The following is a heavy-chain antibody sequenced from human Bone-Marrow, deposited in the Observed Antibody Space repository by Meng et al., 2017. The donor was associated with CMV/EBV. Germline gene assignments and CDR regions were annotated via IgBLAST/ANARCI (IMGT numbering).Heavy chain of an antibody. V-gene: IGHV1-18*01. D-gene: IGHD2-2*01. Sequence: ASAKVPCKSSGYTFASNGISWVRQAPGQGLEWMGWISPYNGNTNYEQNLQGRVTMTTDTSTSTAYMELRSLRSDDTAVYYCARRGYCSNSNCMRNAFDIWGQGTMVTVSS. CDR2: ISPYNGNT. CDR3: ARRGYCSNSNCMRNAFDI. J-gene: IGHJ3*02. CDR1: GYTFASNG.